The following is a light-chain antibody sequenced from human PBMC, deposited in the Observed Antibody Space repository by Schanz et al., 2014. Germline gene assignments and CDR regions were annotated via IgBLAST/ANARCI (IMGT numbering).Light chain of an antibody. CDR3: QSYDTSLSVWV. Sequence: QSVLTQPPSVSGAPGQRVTISCAGTRSNIGAGYDVHWYQQLPGTAPKLLIYNNNNRPSGVPDRFSVSKSVTSASLAITGLQAEDEADYYCQSYDTSLSVWVFGGGTKLTVL. CDR1: RSNIGAGYD. V-gene: IGLV1-40*01. J-gene: IGLJ3*02. CDR2: NNN.